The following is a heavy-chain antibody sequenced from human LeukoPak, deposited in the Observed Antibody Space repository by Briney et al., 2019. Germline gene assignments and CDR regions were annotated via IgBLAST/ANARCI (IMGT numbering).Heavy chain of an antibody. CDR2: IKQDGSEQ. CDR1: GFTFSRYW. J-gene: IGHJ4*02. CDR3: ARDSRAIGY. D-gene: IGHD2-2*01. Sequence: GGSLRLSCAASGFTFSRYWMTWVRQAPGKGLEWVANIKQDGSEQYYVDSVKGRFIISRDNAKNSPYLQMNSLRAEDTAVYYCARDSRAIGYWGQGTLVTVSS. V-gene: IGHV3-7*03.